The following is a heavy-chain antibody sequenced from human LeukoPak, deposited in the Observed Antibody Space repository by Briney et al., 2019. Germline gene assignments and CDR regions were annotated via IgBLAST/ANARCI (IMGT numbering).Heavy chain of an antibody. CDR1: GGSISSSSYY. Sequence: SETLSLTCTVSGGSISSSSYYWGWIRQPPGKGLEWIGSIYYSGSTYYNPSLKSRVTISVDTSKNEFSLKLSSVTAADTAVYYCARQRGYFDYWGQGTLVTVSS. CDR3: ARQRGYFDY. J-gene: IGHJ4*02. D-gene: IGHD3-10*01. V-gene: IGHV4-39*01. CDR2: IYYSGST.